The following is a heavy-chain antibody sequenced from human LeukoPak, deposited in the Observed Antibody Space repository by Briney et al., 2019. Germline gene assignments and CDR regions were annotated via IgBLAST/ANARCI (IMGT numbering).Heavy chain of an antibody. CDR2: IRYDGSNK. CDR1: GFTFSSYG. J-gene: IGHJ6*02. Sequence: GGSLRLSCAASGFTFSSYGMHWVRQAPGKGLEWAAFIRYDGSNKYYADSVKGRFTISRDNSKNTLYLQMNSLRAEDTAVYYCAKDDSYGSGPYGMDVSGQGTTVTVSS. D-gene: IGHD3-10*01. V-gene: IGHV3-30*02. CDR3: AKDDSYGSGPYGMDV.